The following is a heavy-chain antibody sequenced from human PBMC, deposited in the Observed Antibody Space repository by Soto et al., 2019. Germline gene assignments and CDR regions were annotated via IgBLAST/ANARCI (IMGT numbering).Heavy chain of an antibody. CDR1: GYTFTTYA. V-gene: IGHV1-3*05. J-gene: IGHJ6*02. CDR3: ARGRYCSGGTCYGMDV. D-gene: IGHD2-15*01. Sequence: QVQLVQSGAEEKKPEASVKVSCKASGYTFTTYAIHWVRQAPGQRREWMGWINAGNGKTRYSQKFQGRVTITRDTSASTAYMELSSLRSEDTAVYYCARGRYCSGGTCYGMDVWGQGTTVTVSS. CDR2: INAGNGKT.